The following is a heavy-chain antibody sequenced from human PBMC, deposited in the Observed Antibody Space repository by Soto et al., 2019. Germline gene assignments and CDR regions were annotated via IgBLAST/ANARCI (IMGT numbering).Heavy chain of an antibody. Sequence: PGGSLRLSCAASGFTFSTYWMNWFRQAPEKGLVWVSRINSDGSITNYADSVKGRYTISRDNAKNTLFLQMNSLRADDTAVYYCARATYTSSRFDYWGQGALVTV. D-gene: IGHD6-13*01. CDR2: INSDGSIT. V-gene: IGHV3-74*01. J-gene: IGHJ4*02. CDR3: ARATYTSSRFDY. CDR1: GFTFSTYW.